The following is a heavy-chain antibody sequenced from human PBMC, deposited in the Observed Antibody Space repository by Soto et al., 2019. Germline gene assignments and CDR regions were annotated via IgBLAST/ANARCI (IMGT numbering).Heavy chain of an antibody. V-gene: IGHV1-69*12. D-gene: IGHD3-10*01. J-gene: IGHJ6*02. Sequence: QVQLVQSGAEVKKPGSSVKVSCKASGGTFSSYAISWVRQAPGQGLEWMGGINPIFGTANYAQKFQGRDTITAAESTSTAYVKLSSLSSDDTDVYYCAREQFLVRDPMDVWGQGTTVTVSS. CDR2: INPIFGTA. CDR1: GGTFSSYA. CDR3: AREQFLVRDPMDV.